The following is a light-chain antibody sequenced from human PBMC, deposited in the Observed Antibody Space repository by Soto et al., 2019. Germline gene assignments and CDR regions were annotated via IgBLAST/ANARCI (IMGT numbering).Light chain of an antibody. Sequence: QTVVTQSPSASASLGASVKLTCTLSSGHSSYAIAWHQQQPEKGPRYLMKLNSDGSHSKGDGIPDRFSGSSSGAERYLTISSLQSEDEADYYCQTWGTGIPHAVFGGGTQLTVL. CDR2: LNSDGSH. V-gene: IGLV4-69*01. CDR1: SGHSSYA. CDR3: QTWGTGIPHAV. J-gene: IGLJ7*01.